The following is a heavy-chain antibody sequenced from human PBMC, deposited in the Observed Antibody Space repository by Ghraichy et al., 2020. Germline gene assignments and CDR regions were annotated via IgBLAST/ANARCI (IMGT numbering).Heavy chain of an antibody. Sequence: GGSLRLSCAASGFTFSSYSMNWVRQAPGKGLEWVSSISSSSSYIYYADSVKGRFTISRDNAKNSLYLQMNSLRAEDTAVYYCARDEYYDILTGQGGYYYYYMDVWGKGTTVTVSS. CDR1: GFTFSSYS. CDR2: ISSSSSYI. CDR3: ARDEYYDILTGQGGYYYYYMDV. D-gene: IGHD3-9*01. V-gene: IGHV3-21*01. J-gene: IGHJ6*03.